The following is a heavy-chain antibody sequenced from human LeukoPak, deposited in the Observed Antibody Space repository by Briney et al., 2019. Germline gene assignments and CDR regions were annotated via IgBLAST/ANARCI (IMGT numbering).Heavy chain of an antibody. CDR3: AKDVGKWESLHFFDY. CDR2: ISGSGNGFSI. V-gene: IGHV3-64*04. Sequence: QPGGSLRLSCSASGFVFTIYTMYWVRQAPGKGPEYVSTISGSGNGFSIYYADSVKGRFTISRDDSRNTLYLQMNSLRGDDTAVYYCAKDVGKWESLHFFDYWGQGTLVTVSS. D-gene: IGHD1-26*01. J-gene: IGHJ4*02. CDR1: GFVFTIYT.